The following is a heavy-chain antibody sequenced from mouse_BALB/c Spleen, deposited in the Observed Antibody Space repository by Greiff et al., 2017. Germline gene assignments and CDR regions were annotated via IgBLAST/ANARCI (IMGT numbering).Heavy chain of an antibody. CDR1: GYTFTDYA. CDR3: AREYYGSSYWYFDV. J-gene: IGHJ1*01. Sequence: VQLQQSGPELVRPGVSVKISCKGSGYTFTDYAMHWVKQSPAKSLEWIGVISTYYGNTNYNQKFKGKATMTVDKSSSTAYMELARLTSEDSAIYYCAREYYGSSYWYFDVWGAGTTVTVSS. V-gene: IGHV1S137*01. CDR2: ISTYYGNT. D-gene: IGHD1-1*01.